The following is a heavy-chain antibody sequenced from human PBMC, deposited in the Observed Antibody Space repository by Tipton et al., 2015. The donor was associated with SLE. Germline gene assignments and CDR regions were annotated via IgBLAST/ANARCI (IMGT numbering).Heavy chain of an antibody. Sequence: TLSLTCSVSGFSLNNYYWSWFRQSAGKGLEWIGRVYTSGNTNYNPSLKSRVTISVDTSKNQFSLKLSSVAAADTAVYYCARGYYGSGSYSDWGQGTLVTVSS. CDR1: GFSLNNYY. J-gene: IGHJ4*02. V-gene: IGHV4-4*07. D-gene: IGHD3-10*01. CDR2: VYTSGNT. CDR3: ARGYYGSGSYSD.